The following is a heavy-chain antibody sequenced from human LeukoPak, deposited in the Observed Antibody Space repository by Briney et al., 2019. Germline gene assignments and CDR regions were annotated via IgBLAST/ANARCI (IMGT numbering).Heavy chain of an antibody. Sequence: GASVKVSCKASGYTFTGYYMHWVRRAPGPGLEWMGRINPNRGGTNYAQKFQGSVTMTRETSISTAYMELSRLRTDDTAVYYCSRESFTVTIDAFDIWGQGTMVTVSS. CDR3: SRESFTVTIDAFDI. D-gene: IGHD4-17*01. V-gene: IGHV1-2*06. CDR2: INPNRGGT. J-gene: IGHJ3*02. CDR1: GYTFTGYY.